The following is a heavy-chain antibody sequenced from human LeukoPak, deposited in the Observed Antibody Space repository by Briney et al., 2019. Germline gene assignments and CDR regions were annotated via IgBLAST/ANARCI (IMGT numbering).Heavy chain of an antibody. CDR2: IYPGDSDT. D-gene: IGHD3-22*01. J-gene: IGHJ5*02. Sequence: GESLKISCKGSGYSFTSYWIGWVRQMPGKGLEWMGIIYPGDSDTRYSPSFQGQVTISADKSISTAYLQWSSLKASDTAMYYCARHMGVLSSGYYRGGFDPWGQGTLVTVSS. CDR1: GYSFTSYW. CDR3: ARHMGVLSSGYYRGGFDP. V-gene: IGHV5-51*01.